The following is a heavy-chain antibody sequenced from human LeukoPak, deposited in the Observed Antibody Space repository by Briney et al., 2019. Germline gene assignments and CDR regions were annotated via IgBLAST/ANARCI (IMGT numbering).Heavy chain of an antibody. D-gene: IGHD5-18*01. CDR2: INHSGST. CDR1: GGSFSGYY. V-gene: IGHV4-34*01. Sequence: TSETLSLTCAVYGGSFSGYYWSWIRQPPGKGLEWIGEINHSGSTNYNPSLKSRVTISVDTSKNQFSLKLSSVTAADTAVYYCARGVHTAMVTTYYFDYWGQGTLVTVSS. CDR3: ARGVHTAMVTTYYFDY. J-gene: IGHJ4*02.